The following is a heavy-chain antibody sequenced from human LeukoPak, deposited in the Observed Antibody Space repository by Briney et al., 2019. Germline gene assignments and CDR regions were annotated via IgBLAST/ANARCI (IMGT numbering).Heavy chain of an antibody. CDR3: ARGPPYCSSTSCRFFDY. D-gene: IGHD2-2*01. Sequence: ASVTVSCKASGYTFTGYYMHWVRQAPGQGLEWMGWINPNSDGTNYAQKFQGRVTMTRDTSISTAYMELSRLRSDDTAVYYCARGPPYCSSTSCRFFDYWGQGTLVTVSS. CDR1: GYTFTGYY. J-gene: IGHJ4*02. V-gene: IGHV1-2*02. CDR2: INPNSDGT.